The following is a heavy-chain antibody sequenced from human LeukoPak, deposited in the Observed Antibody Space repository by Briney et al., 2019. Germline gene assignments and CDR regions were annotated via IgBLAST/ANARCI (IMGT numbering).Heavy chain of an antibody. V-gene: IGHV3-33*01. D-gene: IGHD6-6*01. CDR1: GFTFSSYG. CDR2: IWYDGSNK. Sequence: PGGSLRLSCAASGFTFSSYGMHWVRQAPGKGLEWVAVIWYDGSNKYYADSVKGRFTISRDNSKNTLYLQMNSLRAEDTAVYYCARDFSSSSFLGYWGQGTLVTVSS. J-gene: IGHJ4*02. CDR3: ARDFSSSSFLGY.